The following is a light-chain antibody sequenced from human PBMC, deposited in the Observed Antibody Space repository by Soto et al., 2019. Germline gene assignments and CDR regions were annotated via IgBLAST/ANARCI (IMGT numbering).Light chain of an antibody. J-gene: IGLJ1*01. Sequence: QSVLTQPPSASASLGASVTLTCTLSSAYSNYNVDWYQQRPGKGPRFVMRVGTGGIVGSKGDGIPDRFSVLGSGLNRYLTINNIQEEDESDYHCGADHGSGSNFVYVFGPGTKVTVL. CDR3: GADHGSGSNFVYV. CDR1: SAYSNYN. CDR2: VGTGGIVG. V-gene: IGLV9-49*01.